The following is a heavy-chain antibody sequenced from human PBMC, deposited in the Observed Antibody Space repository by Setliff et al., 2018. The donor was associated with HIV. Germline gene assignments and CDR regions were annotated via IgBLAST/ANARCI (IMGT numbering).Heavy chain of an antibody. J-gene: IGHJ6*03. CDR2: IIPIFGTT. CDR1: GGTFNGYA. V-gene: IGHV1-69*06. CDR3: ARGHGGTHRAYYYYYMDV. Sequence: GASVKVSCKASGGTFNGYAISWVRQAPGQGLEWMGRIIPIFGTTDYAQKLQGRVTITADKSTSTAYMELSSLRSEDTAVYYCARGHGGTHRAYYYYYMDVWGKGTTVTVSS. D-gene: IGHD1-1*01.